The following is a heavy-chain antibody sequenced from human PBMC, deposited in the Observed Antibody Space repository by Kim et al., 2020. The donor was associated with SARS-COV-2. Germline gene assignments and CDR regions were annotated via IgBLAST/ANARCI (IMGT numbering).Heavy chain of an antibody. V-gene: IGHV3-30*18. Sequence: GGSLRLSCAASGFIFSSYGMHWVRQAPGKGLEWVAVISYDGSNKYYPDSVKGRFTISRDNSKNTLYLQMNSLRAEDTAVYYCAKDRTLLRYFEDWGQGTLVTVSS. CDR1: GFIFSSYG. D-gene: IGHD3-9*01. J-gene: IGHJ4*02. CDR3: AKDRTLLRYFED. CDR2: ISYDGSNK.